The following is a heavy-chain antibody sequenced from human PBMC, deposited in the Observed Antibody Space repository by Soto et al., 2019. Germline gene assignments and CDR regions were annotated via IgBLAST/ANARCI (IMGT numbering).Heavy chain of an antibody. V-gene: IGHV4-31*03. Sequence: QVQLQESGPGLVKPSQTLSLTCTVSGGSISSGGYYWSWIRQHPGKGLEWIGYIYYSGSTYYNPSLKSRVTISVDTSKNQFSLKLSSVTAADTAVYYCARGPLKGPWYDSSGYYLPGTVDYWGQGTLVTVSS. CDR1: GGSISSGGYY. J-gene: IGHJ4*02. CDR2: IYYSGST. CDR3: ARGPLKGPWYDSSGYYLPGTVDY. D-gene: IGHD3-22*01.